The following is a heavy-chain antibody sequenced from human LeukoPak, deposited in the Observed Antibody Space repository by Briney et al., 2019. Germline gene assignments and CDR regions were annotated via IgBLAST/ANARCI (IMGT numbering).Heavy chain of an antibody. Sequence: SETLSLTCTVSGGSISSSTYYWGWIRQPPGKGLEWIGSIYYSGSTHYNPSLKSRVTISVDTSKNQFSLKLSSVTAADTAVYYCARRGITGTTRWFDPWGQGTLVTVSS. D-gene: IGHD1-20*01. CDR2: IYYSGST. CDR3: ARRGITGTTRWFDP. J-gene: IGHJ5*02. V-gene: IGHV4-39*01. CDR1: GGSISSSTYY.